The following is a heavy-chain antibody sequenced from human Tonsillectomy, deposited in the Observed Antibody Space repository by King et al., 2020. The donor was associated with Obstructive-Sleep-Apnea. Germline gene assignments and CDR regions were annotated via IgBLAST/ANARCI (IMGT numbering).Heavy chain of an antibody. D-gene: IGHD3-10*01. J-gene: IGHJ4*02. Sequence: VQLVESGGGVVQPGRSLRLSCAASGFAFTSYGMHWVRQAPGKGLEWVAVISYDGSNKYYADSVKGRFTISRDNSKNTLSLHMNSLRLEDTAVYYCAKDRGFGAKPTLFDYWGQGTLVTVSS. V-gene: IGHV3-30*18. CDR1: GFAFTSYG. CDR3: AKDRGFGAKPTLFDY. CDR2: ISYDGSNK.